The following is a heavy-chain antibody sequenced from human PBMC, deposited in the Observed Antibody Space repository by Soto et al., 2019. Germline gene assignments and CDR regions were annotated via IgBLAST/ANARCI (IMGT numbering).Heavy chain of an antibody. V-gene: IGHV3-30*18. Sequence: QVQLVESGGGVVQPGRSLRLSCAASGFTFSSYGMHWVRQAPGKGLEWVAVISYDGSNKYYADSVKGRFTISRDNSKNTLYLQKKSLRAEETGVYYCAKGHGYGGGGDAFDIWGQGTMVTVSS. D-gene: IGHD5-12*01. CDR1: GFTFSSYG. CDR3: AKGHGYGGGGDAFDI. CDR2: ISYDGSNK. J-gene: IGHJ3*02.